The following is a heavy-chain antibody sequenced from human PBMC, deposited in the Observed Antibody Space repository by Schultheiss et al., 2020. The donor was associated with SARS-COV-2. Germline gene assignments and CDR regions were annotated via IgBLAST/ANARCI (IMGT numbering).Heavy chain of an antibody. J-gene: IGHJ6*02. D-gene: IGHD6-19*01. CDR3: ASQPWWGRYSSGWPTYGMDV. CDR2: IYTSGST. V-gene: IGHV4-4*07. Sequence: SETLSLTCTVSGGSISSYYWSWIRQPAGKGLEWIGRIYTSGSTNYNPSLKSRVTMSVDTSKNQFSLKLSSVTAADTAVYYCASQPWWGRYSSGWPTYGMDVWGQGTTVTVSS. CDR1: GGSISSYY.